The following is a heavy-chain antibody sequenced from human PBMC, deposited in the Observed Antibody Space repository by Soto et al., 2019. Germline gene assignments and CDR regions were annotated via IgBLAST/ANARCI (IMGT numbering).Heavy chain of an antibody. V-gene: IGHV3-21*01. CDR3: ARVRGPFDY. Sequence: GSLRFSLAGSRFTFGSCRMHWVRQAPGKGLEWVSSISSSSSYIYYADSVKGRFTISRDNAKNSLYLQMNSLRAEDTAVYYCARVRGPFDYWGQGTLVTVSS. CDR2: ISSSSSYI. D-gene: IGHD3-10*01. CDR1: RFTFGSCR. J-gene: IGHJ4*02.